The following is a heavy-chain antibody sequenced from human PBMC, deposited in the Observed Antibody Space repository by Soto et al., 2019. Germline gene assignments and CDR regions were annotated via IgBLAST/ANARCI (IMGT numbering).Heavy chain of an antibody. Sequence: GGSLRLSCAASGFTVSSNYMSWVRQAPGKGLEWVSVIYSGGSTYYADSVKGRFTISRDNSKNTLYLQMNSLRAEDTAVYYCARDPRAVAGTDYYYMDVWGKGTTVTVSS. V-gene: IGHV3-66*01. CDR3: ARDPRAVAGTDYYYMDV. CDR2: IYSGGST. J-gene: IGHJ6*03. D-gene: IGHD6-19*01. CDR1: GFTVSSNY.